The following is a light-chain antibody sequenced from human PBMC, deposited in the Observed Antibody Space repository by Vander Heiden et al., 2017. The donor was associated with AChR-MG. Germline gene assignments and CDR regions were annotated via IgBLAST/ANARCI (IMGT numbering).Light chain of an antibody. Sequence: QSALTQPAPVSGSPGPAITISCTGTSSDVGGYNYVSWYQQHPGKAPKLMIYDVSKRPSGVSNRFSGSKSGNAASLTISGLQAEDEADYYCSSYTSSSTPHYVFGTGTKVTVL. J-gene: IGLJ1*01. V-gene: IGLV2-14*01. CDR1: SSDVGGYNY. CDR3: SSYTSSSTPHYV. CDR2: DVS.